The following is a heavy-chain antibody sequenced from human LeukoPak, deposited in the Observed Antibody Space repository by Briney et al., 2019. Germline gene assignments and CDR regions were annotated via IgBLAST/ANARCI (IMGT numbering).Heavy chain of an antibody. CDR1: GFTFSSYW. CDR3: ARAGLPDIVVVVEDYYYMDV. J-gene: IGHJ6*03. V-gene: IGHV3-7*01. CDR2: IKQDGSEK. Sequence: GGSLRLSCAASGFTFSSYWMSWVRQAPGKGLEWVANIKQDGSEKYYVDSVKGRFTISRDNAKNSLYLQMNSLRAEDTAVYYCARAGLPDIVVVVEDYYYMDVWGKGTTVTVSS. D-gene: IGHD2-15*01.